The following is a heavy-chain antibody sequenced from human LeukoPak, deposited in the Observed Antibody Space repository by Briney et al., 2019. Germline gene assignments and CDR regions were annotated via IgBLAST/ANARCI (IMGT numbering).Heavy chain of an antibody. CDR3: VYGSGSLGVY. D-gene: IGHD3-10*01. J-gene: IGHJ4*02. CDR2: ISSSSSII. CDR1: GFTFSSFT. V-gene: IGHV3-48*02. Sequence: GGSLRLSCEASGFTFSSFTMHWVRQAPGKGLEWVSYISSSSSIIYYRDSVKGRFSISRDNAKNSLYLQMNSLRDEDTAVYYCVYGSGSLGVYWGQGTLVTVSS.